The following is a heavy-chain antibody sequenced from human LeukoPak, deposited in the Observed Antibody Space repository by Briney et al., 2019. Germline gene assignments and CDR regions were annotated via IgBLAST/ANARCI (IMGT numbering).Heavy chain of an antibody. D-gene: IGHD2-2*02. Sequence: QSGGSLRLSCAASGFTFSNYDMHWVRHATGKGLEWVSAFHTAGDIHYSGSVKGRFATSRENAKNSFYLQMNNLRAGDTAVYYCARGSCSSRSCYKRVNGLDVWGQGTPVTVSS. CDR2: FHTAGDI. J-gene: IGHJ6*02. CDR3: ARGSCSSRSCYKRVNGLDV. V-gene: IGHV3-13*01. CDR1: GFTFSNYD.